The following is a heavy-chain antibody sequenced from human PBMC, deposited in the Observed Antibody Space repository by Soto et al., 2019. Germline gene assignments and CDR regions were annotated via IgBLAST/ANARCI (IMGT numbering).Heavy chain of an antibody. J-gene: IGHJ6*02. CDR2: IYSGGST. V-gene: IGHV3-66*01. CDR3: ARDFIVPAAMFGHYYYGMDV. Sequence: GGSLRLSCAASGFTVSSNYMSWVRQAPGKGLEWVSVIYSGGSTYYADSVKGRFTISRDNSKNTLYLQMNSLRAEDTAVYYCARDFIVPAAMFGHYYYGMDVWGQGTTVTVSS. CDR1: GFTVSSNY. D-gene: IGHD2-2*01.